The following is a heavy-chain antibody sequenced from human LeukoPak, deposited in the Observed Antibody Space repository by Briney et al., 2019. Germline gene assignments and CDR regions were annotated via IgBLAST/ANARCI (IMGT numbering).Heavy chain of an antibody. CDR2: IWYDGSNK. CDR3: ARAGHYYDSSGHNWFDP. CDR1: GFTFSSYG. Sequence: PGGSLRLSCAASGFTFSSYGMHWVRQAPGKGLEWVAVIWYDGSNKYYAVSVKGRFTISRDNSKNTLYLQMNSLRAEDTAVYYCARAGHYYDSSGHNWFDPWGQGTLVTVSS. V-gene: IGHV3-33*01. D-gene: IGHD3-22*01. J-gene: IGHJ5*02.